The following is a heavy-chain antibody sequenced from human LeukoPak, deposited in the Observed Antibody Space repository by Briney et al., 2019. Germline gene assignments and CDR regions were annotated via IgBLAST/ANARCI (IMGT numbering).Heavy chain of an antibody. J-gene: IGHJ6*02. Sequence: PSETLSLTCSVYGGSFNAYTWAWVRQSPGKGLEWTGEINDSGSTSYSPILKSRVRMSVDTSNHQSSLNLTSVTAADTAVYYCARCGASLYSTSRSHGLDVWGQGTPVTVSS. CDR2: INDSGST. D-gene: IGHD5-18*01. CDR3: ARCGASLYSTSRSHGLDV. CDR1: GGSFNAYT. V-gene: IGHV4-34*10.